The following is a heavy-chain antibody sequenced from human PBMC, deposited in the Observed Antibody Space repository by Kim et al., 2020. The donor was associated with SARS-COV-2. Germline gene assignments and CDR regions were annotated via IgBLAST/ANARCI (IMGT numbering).Heavy chain of an antibody. CDR1: GGSISSYY. V-gene: IGHV4-59*08. CDR3: ARARSYYDFWSGYSSDYYYYYMDV. D-gene: IGHD3-3*01. J-gene: IGHJ6*03. Sequence: SETLSLTCTVSGGSISSYYWSWIRQPPGKGLEWIGYIYYSGSTNYNPSLKSRVTISVDTSKNQFSLKLSSVTAADTAVYYCARARSYYDFWSGYSSDYYYYYMDVWGKGTPVTVSS. CDR2: IYYSGST.